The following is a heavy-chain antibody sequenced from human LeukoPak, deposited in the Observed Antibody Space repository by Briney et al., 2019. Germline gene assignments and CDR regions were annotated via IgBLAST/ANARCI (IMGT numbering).Heavy chain of an antibody. V-gene: IGHV4-38-2*02. J-gene: IGHJ5*02. D-gene: IGHD5-24*01. Sequence: SETLSLTCPVSGYSISSGYYWGWIRQPPGKGLEWIGSLYHTGSTYYNPSLKSRVTISVDTSKNQFSLKLSSVTAADTAVYYCARELRWQQFSSGQNWFDPWGQGTLVTVSS. CDR2: LYHTGST. CDR1: GYSISSGYY. CDR3: ARELRWQQFSSGQNWFDP.